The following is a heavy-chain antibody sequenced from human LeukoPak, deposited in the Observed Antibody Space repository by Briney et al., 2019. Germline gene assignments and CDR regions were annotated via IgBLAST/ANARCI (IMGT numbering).Heavy chain of an antibody. Sequence: GGSLRLSCAASGFTFSSYAMHWVRQAPGKGLEYVSAISSNGGSTYYASSVKGRFTISRDNSKNTLYLQMGSLRAEDMAVYYCARDRTAVAGPIDYWGQGTLVTVSS. J-gene: IGHJ4*02. CDR3: ARDRTAVAGPIDY. V-gene: IGHV3-64*01. CDR1: GFTFSSYA. CDR2: ISSNGGST. D-gene: IGHD6-19*01.